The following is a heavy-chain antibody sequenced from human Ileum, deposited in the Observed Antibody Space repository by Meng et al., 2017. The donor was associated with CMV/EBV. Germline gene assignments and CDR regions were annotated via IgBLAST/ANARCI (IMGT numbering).Heavy chain of an antibody. Sequence: GSISSRSYYSGGLRQPPGNGLDWIGNIYDSGSTYYNPSLQSRVTVSIDTSKNQFSLNLISVTAADTAVYYCARSYYDTVGYYFGHWGQGTLVTVSS. J-gene: IGHJ4*02. CDR1: GSISSRSYY. CDR3: ARSYYDTVGYYFGH. V-gene: IGHV4-39*01. CDR2: IYDSGST. D-gene: IGHD3-22*01.